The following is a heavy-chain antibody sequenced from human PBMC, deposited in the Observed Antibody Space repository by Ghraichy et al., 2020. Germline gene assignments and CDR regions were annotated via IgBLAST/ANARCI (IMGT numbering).Heavy chain of an antibody. CDR1: GDSISGYY. D-gene: IGHD2-15*01. J-gene: IGHJ2*01. CDR2: IFYTGSA. CDR3: ARVRAYCSGGHGSRNWDFDL. Sequence: SETLSLTCTVSGDSISGYYWTWIRQRPGKEMEWIASIFYTGSANYNSSLKSRLTISLDTYKNHFSLSLTSLTVADTAVYYCARVRAYCSGGHGSRNWDFDLWRRGMAVTVPS. V-gene: IGHV4-59*01.